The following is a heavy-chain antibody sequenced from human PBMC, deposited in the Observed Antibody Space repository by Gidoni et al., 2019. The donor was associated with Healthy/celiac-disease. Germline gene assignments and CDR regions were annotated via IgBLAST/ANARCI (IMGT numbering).Heavy chain of an antibody. D-gene: IGHD4-17*01. J-gene: IGHJ5*02. CDR2: SIPIIGTA. CDR1: GGPFSSYA. Sequence: QVQLVQSGAAVKKPGSSVTVSCKASGGPFSSYALSWVRQAPGQGLEWMGGSIPIIGTANYAQKFQGRVTITADESTSTAYMELSSLRSEDTAVYYCAREKTTVTTPTRAWFDPWGQGTLVTVSS. CDR3: AREKTTVTTPTRAWFDP. V-gene: IGHV1-69*01.